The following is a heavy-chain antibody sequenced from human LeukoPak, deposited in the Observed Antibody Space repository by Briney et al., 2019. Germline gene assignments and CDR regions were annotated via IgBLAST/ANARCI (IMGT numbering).Heavy chain of an antibody. J-gene: IGHJ6*02. CDR2: IYSGGET. D-gene: IGHD3-10*01. CDR1: GFTVSSGY. Sequence: GGSLRLSCAASGFTVSSGYMSWVRQAPGKGLEWVSVIYSGGETYYADSVKGRFTISRDNSKNTLYLQMNSLRPEDTAVYYCARDPGLPNGMSVWGQGTTVTVSS. CDR3: ARDPGLPNGMSV. V-gene: IGHV3-66*02.